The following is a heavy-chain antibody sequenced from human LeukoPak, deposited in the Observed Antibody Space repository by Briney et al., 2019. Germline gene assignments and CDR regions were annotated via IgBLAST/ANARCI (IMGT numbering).Heavy chain of an antibody. CDR1: GFTVSSNY. CDR2: IYSGGST. Sequence: GGSLRLSCAASGFTVSSNYMSWVRQAPGKGLEWVSVIYSGGSTYYADSVKGRFTISRDNSKNTLYLQMNSLRAEDTAVNYCAREVAAATFHEWGQGTLVTVSS. D-gene: IGHD6-13*01. CDR3: AREVAAATFHE. V-gene: IGHV3-66*01. J-gene: IGHJ4*02.